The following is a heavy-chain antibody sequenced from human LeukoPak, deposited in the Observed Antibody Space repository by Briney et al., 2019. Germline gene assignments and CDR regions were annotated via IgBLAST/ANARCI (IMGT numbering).Heavy chain of an antibody. CDR3: ARGPTVTTDY. CDR1: GYTFTGYY. J-gene: IGHJ4*02. Sequence: ASVKVSCKASGYTFTGYYMHWVRRAPGQGLEWMGWINPNTGGTNYAQNFQGRVTMTRDTSISTAYMELSRLKSDDTAVYYCARGPTVTTDYWGQGTLVTVSS. CDR2: INPNTGGT. V-gene: IGHV1-2*02. D-gene: IGHD4-17*01.